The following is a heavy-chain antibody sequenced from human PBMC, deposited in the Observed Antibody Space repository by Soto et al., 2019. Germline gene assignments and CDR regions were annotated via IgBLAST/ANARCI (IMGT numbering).Heavy chain of an antibody. D-gene: IGHD3-3*01. CDR3: ARAPRPDYDFWSGQDDDFDI. CDR1: GGTFSSYA. J-gene: IGHJ3*02. V-gene: IGHV1-69*01. Sequence: QVQLVQSGAEVKKPGSSVKVSCKASGGTFSSYAISWVRQAPGQGLEWMGGIIPIFGTANYAQKFQGRVTITADESTSTAYMELSSLRSEDTAVNYCARAPRPDYDFWSGQDDDFDIWGQGTMVTVSS. CDR2: IIPIFGTA.